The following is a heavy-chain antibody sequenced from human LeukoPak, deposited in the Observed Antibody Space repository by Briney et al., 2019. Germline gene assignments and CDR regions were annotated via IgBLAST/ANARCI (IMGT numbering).Heavy chain of an antibody. Sequence: ASVEVSCKASGGTFSSYAISWVRQAPGQGLEWMGWMNPNSGNTGYAQKFQGRVTITRNTSISTAYMELSSLRSEDTAVYYCARGVRGSYLGYWGQGTLVTVSS. CDR2: MNPNSGNT. J-gene: IGHJ4*02. D-gene: IGHD1-26*01. V-gene: IGHV1-8*03. CDR3: ARGVRGSYLGY. CDR1: GGTFSSYA.